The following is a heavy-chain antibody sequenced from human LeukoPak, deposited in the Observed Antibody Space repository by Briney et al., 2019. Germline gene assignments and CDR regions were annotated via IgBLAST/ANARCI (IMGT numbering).Heavy chain of an antibody. Sequence: GGSLRLSCAASGFTVSNNYMSWVRQAPGKGLEWVSLIYSGGSTYYADSVKGRFTLSRDNSKNTLYLKMNSLRTEDTAVYYCARGSGNIAAAGSFDYWGQGTLVTVSS. J-gene: IGHJ4*02. CDR3: ARGSGNIAAAGSFDY. V-gene: IGHV3-66*02. D-gene: IGHD6-13*01. CDR1: GFTVSNNY. CDR2: IYSGGST.